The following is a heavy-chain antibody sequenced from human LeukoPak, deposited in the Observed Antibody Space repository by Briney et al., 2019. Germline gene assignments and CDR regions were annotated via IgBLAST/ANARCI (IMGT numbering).Heavy chain of an antibody. D-gene: IGHD2-2*01. CDR2: IYTSGST. J-gene: IGHJ3*02. Sequence: SETLSLTCTVSGSISGYYWSWIRQPPGKGLEWIGYIYTSGSTNYNPSLESRVTISVDTTKNQFSLDLSSVTAADTAVYYCARQKCTSTSCLTKNAFDIWGQGTMVTVSS. CDR1: GSISGYY. CDR3: ARQKCTSTSCLTKNAFDI. V-gene: IGHV4-4*09.